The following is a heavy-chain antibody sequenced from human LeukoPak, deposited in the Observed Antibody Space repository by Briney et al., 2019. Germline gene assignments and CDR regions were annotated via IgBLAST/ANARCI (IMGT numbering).Heavy chain of an antibody. J-gene: IGHJ5*02. Sequence: QPGRSLRLSCAASGFTFNIYAMHWVRQAPGKGLEWVAVMSYDGSNKYYADSVKGRFTISRDNSKTTLYLQMNSLRAEDTAIYYCAREGQPLSRNSWFDPWGQGALVTVSS. CDR2: MSYDGSNK. CDR3: AREGQPLSRNSWFDP. CDR1: GFTFNIYA. V-gene: IGHV3-30*04. D-gene: IGHD6-13*01.